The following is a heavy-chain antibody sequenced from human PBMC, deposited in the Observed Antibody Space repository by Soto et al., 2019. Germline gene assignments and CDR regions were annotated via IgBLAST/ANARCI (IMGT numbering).Heavy chain of an antibody. D-gene: IGHD2-15*01. V-gene: IGHV4-39*01. CDR1: GGSISSSSYY. J-gene: IGHJ4*02. CDR3: ARHTPAISISDH. CDR2: IYYSGST. Sequence: QLQLQESGPGLVKPSETLSLTCTVSGGSISSSSYYWGWIRQPPGKGLEWIGSIYYSGSTYYNPSLKSRLTISVATSKTQFSLKLSSVTAADTAVYYCARHTPAISISDHWGQGTLVTVSS.